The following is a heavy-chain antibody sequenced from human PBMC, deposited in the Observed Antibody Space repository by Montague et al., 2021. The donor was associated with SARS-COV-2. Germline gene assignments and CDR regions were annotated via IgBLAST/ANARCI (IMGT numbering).Heavy chain of an antibody. D-gene: IGHD2-15*01. CDR1: GDSVGVKTPT. CDR3: ARTTTRMLYPENAFDI. V-gene: IGHV6-1*01. CDR2: TYYRSKWYH. J-gene: IGHJ3*02. Sequence: CAISGDSVGVKTPTRNSIRQSPSRGPERLGGTYYRSKWYHDYAISLKSRITINPDTSKNQFSLQLSSVAPEDTAVFYCARTTTRMLYPENAFDIWGQGTMVTVSS.